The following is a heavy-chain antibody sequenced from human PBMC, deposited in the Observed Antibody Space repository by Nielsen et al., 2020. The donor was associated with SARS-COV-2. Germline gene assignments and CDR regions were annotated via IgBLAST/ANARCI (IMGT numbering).Heavy chain of an antibody. V-gene: IGHV3-23*01. CDR3: ARDLYSLSSYYYDSSGYPYGMDV. J-gene: IGHJ6*02. CDR2: ISGSGGST. Sequence: VRQTPGKGLEWVSAISGSGGSTYYADSVKGRFTISRDNSKNTLYLQMNSLRAEDTAVYYCARDLYSLSSYYYDSSGYPYGMDVWGQGTTVTVPS. D-gene: IGHD3-22*01.